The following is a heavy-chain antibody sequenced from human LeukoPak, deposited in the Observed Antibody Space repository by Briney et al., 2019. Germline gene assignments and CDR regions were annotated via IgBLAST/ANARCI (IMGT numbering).Heavy chain of an antibody. Sequence: SETLSLTCAVYGGSFSGYYWSWIRQPPGKGLEWIGEINHSGSTNYNPSLKSRVTISVDTSKNQFSLKLSSVAAADTAVYYCARDSSGEFDPWGQGTLVTVSS. CDR2: INHSGST. CDR1: GGSFSGYY. V-gene: IGHV4-34*01. CDR3: ARDSSGEFDP. J-gene: IGHJ5*02. D-gene: IGHD6-19*01.